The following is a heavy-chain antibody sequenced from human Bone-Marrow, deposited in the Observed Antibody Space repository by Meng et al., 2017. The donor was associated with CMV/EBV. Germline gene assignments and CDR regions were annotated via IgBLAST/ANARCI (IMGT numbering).Heavy chain of an antibody. J-gene: IGHJ6*02. CDR2: INPDSDYI. D-gene: IGHD5-18*01. V-gene: IGHV3-21*06. CDR3: ARDQEGTRIPSPIHYGLDV. CDR1: GFTFKTFT. Sequence: GESLKISCAASGFTFKTFTMSWVRQAPGRGLEWVSSINPDSDYIQSADSLKGRFTISRDNAKNSLYLRMSGLRVEDTAVYYCARDQEGTRIPSPIHYGLDVWGQGTTVTVSS.